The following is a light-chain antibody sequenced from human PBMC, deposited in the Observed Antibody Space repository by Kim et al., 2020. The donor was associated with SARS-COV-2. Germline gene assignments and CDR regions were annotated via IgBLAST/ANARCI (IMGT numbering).Light chain of an antibody. CDR3: SSYTSSTTSV. CDR2: DVN. J-gene: IGLJ2*01. V-gene: IGLV2-14*03. CDR1: SSDVGGYNY. Sequence: GQSITISCSGTSSDVGGYNYVSWYQHHPGKAPKLMIYDVNKRPSGVSSRFSGSKSGNTASLTISGLQAEDEPDYYCSSYTSSTTSVFGGGTQLTVL.